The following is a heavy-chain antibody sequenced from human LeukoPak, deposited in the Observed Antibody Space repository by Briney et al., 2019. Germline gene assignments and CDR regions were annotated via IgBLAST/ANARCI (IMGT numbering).Heavy chain of an antibody. CDR1: GGPISSYY. CDR3: AREAPRSGYDTNPNFDY. J-gene: IGHJ4*02. CDR2: IYYSGST. Sequence: PSETLSLTCTVSGGPISSYYWSWIRQPPGKGLEWIGYIYYSGSTNYNPSLKSRVTISVDTSKNQFSLKLSSVTAADTAVYYCAREAPRSGYDTNPNFDYWGQGTLVTVSS. V-gene: IGHV4-59*01. D-gene: IGHD5-12*01.